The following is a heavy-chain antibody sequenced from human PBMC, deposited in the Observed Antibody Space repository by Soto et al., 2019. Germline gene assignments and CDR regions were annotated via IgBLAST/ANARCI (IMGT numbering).Heavy chain of an antibody. CDR2: ISYDGSNK. CDR1: GFTFSSYG. Sequence: PXVSLRLSCAASGFTFSSYGMHGVRQAPGKGLEWVAVISYDGSNKYYADSVKGRLTISRDNSKNTLYLQMNSLRAEDTAVYYCAKDQDDYEYYYYYGMDVWGQGTTVTVSS. V-gene: IGHV3-30*18. CDR3: AKDQDDYEYYYYYGMDV. D-gene: IGHD4-17*01. J-gene: IGHJ6*02.